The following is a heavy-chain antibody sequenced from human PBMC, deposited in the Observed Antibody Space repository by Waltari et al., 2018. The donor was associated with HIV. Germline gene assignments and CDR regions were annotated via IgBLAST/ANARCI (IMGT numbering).Heavy chain of an antibody. V-gene: IGHV3-30*02. CDR3: AKAGYYYDSSGYEQEYFQH. CDR1: GFTFSSYG. D-gene: IGHD3-22*01. J-gene: IGHJ1*01. CDR2: IRYDGSNK. Sequence: QVQLVESGGGVVQPGGSLRLSCAASGFTFSSYGMHWVRQAPGKGLEWVAFIRYDGSNKYYADSVKGRFTISRYNSKNTLYLQMNSLRAEDTAVYYCAKAGYYYDSSGYEQEYFQHWGQGTLVTVSS.